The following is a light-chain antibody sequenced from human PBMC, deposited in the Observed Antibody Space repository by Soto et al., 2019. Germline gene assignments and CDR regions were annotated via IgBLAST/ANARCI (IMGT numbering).Light chain of an antibody. CDR3: QQYGSTPLLT. CDR1: QSVSSSY. V-gene: IGKV3-20*01. Sequence: EIVLTQSPGTLSLSPGERATLSCRASQSVSSSYLAWYQQKPGQAPRLLIYGASSRATGIPDRFSGSGSGTDFTLPISRLQPEDFAVYYYQQYGSTPLLTFGGGTKVEIK. J-gene: IGKJ4*02. CDR2: GAS.